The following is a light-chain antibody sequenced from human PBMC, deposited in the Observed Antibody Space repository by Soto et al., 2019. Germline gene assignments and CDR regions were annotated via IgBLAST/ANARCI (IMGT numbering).Light chain of an antibody. CDR1: QDINSY. V-gene: IGKV1-33*01. Sequence: DVQLYLSPSSLSASVGVRVTITGQASQDINSYLSWYQQRPGKAPKLLIYDAFTLETGVPARFSGSGSGTDFTFTISSLQPEDFATYYCQQYDTFPVTFGQGTRLEIK. CDR2: DAF. J-gene: IGKJ5*01. CDR3: QQYDTFPVT.